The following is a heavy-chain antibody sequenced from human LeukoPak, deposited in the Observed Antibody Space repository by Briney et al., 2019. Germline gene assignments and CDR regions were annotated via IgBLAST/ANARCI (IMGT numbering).Heavy chain of an antibody. J-gene: IGHJ4*02. CDR2: IYHSEST. CDR3: ARQRYFYDSSGYHFDH. D-gene: IGHD3-22*01. CDR1: GGSISSRSYY. V-gene: IGHV4-39*01. Sequence: SETLSLTCTVSGGSISSRSYYWGWIRQPPGKGLEWIASIYHSESTHYNPSLRSRVTISVDTSKNQFSLKLSSVTAADTAAYYCARQRYFYDSSGYHFDHWGQGTLVTVSS.